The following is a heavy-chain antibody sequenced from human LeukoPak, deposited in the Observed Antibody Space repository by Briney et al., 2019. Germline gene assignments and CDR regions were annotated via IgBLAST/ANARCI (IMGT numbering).Heavy chain of an antibody. CDR1: GYTFTSYY. V-gene: IGHV1-46*01. CDR3: ARAEGYYYEDY. Sequence: GASAKVSCKASGYTFTSYYIHWVRQAPGHGLEWMGTINPSGGSTSYTEKLQGRVTMTRDTSTSTVYMDLSSLRSEDTAVYYCARAEGYYYEDYWGQGTLVTVSS. D-gene: IGHD3-22*01. CDR2: INPSGGST. J-gene: IGHJ4*02.